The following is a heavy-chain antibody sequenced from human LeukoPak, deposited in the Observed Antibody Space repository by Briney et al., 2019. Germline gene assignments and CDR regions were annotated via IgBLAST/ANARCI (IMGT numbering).Heavy chain of an antibody. V-gene: IGHV3-30*03. CDR1: GFTFSGYD. J-gene: IGHJ5*02. D-gene: IGHD3-10*01. CDR3: ASLYFGESS. Sequence: GGSLRLSCAASGFTFSGYDMHWVRQVPGKGLEWVAIISYDGSNRYYADSVKGRFTISRDNSKDTLYLQMNSLRPEDTALYYCASLYFGESSWGQGTLVTVSS. CDR2: ISYDGSNR.